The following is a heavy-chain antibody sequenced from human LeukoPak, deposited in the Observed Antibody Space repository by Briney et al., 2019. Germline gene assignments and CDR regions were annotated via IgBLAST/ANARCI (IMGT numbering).Heavy chain of an antibody. D-gene: IGHD3-22*01. J-gene: IGHJ3*02. CDR3: ARGSAPTYYYDSSGYYKDAFDI. CDR1: GFTFSIYS. CDR2: ISSIGSYI. V-gene: IGHV3-21*01. Sequence: PGGSLRLSCAASGFTFSIYSMNWVRQAPGKWLEWVSSISSIGSYIHSADSAKGRFSISRNNAKKSLYLQMNSLRAEETAVYYCARGSAPTYYYDSSGYYKDAFDIWGRGTMVTVSS.